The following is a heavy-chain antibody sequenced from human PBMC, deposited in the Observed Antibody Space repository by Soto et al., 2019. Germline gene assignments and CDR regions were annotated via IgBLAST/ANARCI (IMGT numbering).Heavy chain of an antibody. V-gene: IGHV4-59*01. D-gene: IGHD3-10*01. Sequence: PSDTMSLTCAVSGASISDYCWIWIRQPPGKGLQWIGYVCYSGRTNYNPSLKSRVTISADTSKNQFSLKLTSVTAADTAIYYCSRENRSELSFDNWGQGTLVTVS. CDR1: GASISDYC. J-gene: IGHJ4*02. CDR2: VCYSGRT. CDR3: SRENRSELSFDN.